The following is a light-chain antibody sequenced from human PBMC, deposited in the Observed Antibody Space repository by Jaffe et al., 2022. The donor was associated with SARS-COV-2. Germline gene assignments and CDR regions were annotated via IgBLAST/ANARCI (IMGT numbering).Light chain of an antibody. CDR2: ANS. J-gene: IGLJ3*02. Sequence: QSVLTQPPSVSGAPGQRVTISCTGSSSNIGAGYDVHWYQQLPGTAPKLLIYANSNRPSGVPDRFSGSKSGTSASLAITGLQAEDEADYYCQSYDNSLSAWVFGGGTKLTVL. CDR3: QSYDNSLSAWV. V-gene: IGLV1-40*01. CDR1: SSNIGAGYD.